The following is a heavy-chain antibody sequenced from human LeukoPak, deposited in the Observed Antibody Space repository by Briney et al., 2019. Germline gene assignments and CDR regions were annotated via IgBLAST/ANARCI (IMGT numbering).Heavy chain of an antibody. CDR1: GGSISSSSYY. V-gene: IGHV4-39*07. Sequence: SETLSLTCTVSGGSISSSSYYWGWIRQPPGKGLEWIGSIYYSGSTYYNPSLKSRVTISVDTSKNQFSLKLSSVTAADTAVYYCARESNYYDSSGYYYSHWGQGTLVTVSS. D-gene: IGHD3-22*01. CDR2: IYYSGST. CDR3: ARESNYYDSSGYYYSH. J-gene: IGHJ4*02.